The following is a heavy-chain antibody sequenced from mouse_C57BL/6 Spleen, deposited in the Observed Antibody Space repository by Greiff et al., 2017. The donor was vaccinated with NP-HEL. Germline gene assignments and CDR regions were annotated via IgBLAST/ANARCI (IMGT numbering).Heavy chain of an antibody. CDR3: ARSGDYDEDGDY. Sequence: QVQLKQSGPELVKPGASVKISCKASGYAFSSSWMNWVKQRPGKGLEWIGRIYPGDGDTNYNGKFKGKATLTADKSSSTAYMQLSSLTSEDSAVYFCARSGDYDEDGDYWGQGTSVTVSS. V-gene: IGHV1-82*01. CDR1: GYAFSSSW. J-gene: IGHJ4*01. D-gene: IGHD2-4*01. CDR2: IYPGDGDT.